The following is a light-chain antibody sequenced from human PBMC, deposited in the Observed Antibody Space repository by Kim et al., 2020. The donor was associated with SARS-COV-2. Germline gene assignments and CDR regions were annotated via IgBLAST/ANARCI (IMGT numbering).Light chain of an antibody. CDR2: QDS. Sequence: VTTGQTATITCSGDKLGDKYACWYQQKPGQSPVLVIYQDSKRPSGIPERFSGSNSGNTATLTISGTQAMDEADYYCQAWDSSHWVFGGGTQLTVL. CDR3: QAWDSSHWV. V-gene: IGLV3-1*01. CDR1: KLGDKY. J-gene: IGLJ3*02.